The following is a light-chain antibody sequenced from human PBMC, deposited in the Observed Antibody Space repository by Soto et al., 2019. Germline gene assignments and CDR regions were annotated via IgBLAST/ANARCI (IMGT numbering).Light chain of an antibody. CDR3: QQYGSSPLT. Sequence: EIVLTQSPATLSLSPGERATLSCRASHVVSSSYLAWYQHKPGQAPRLVIYTASSRATGIPDRFSGSGSGTDFSLTISRLEPEDFAVYYCQQYGSSPLTFGQGTKVDIK. V-gene: IGKV3-20*01. CDR2: TAS. CDR1: HVVSSSY. J-gene: IGKJ1*01.